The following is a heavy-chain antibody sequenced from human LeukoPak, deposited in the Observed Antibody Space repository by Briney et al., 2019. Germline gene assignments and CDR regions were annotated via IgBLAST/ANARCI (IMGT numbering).Heavy chain of an antibody. J-gene: IGHJ4*02. CDR2: IRYDGSNK. V-gene: IGHV3-30*02. CDR1: GFTFSSYG. CDR3: AKVGIAAAGSPHFDY. Sequence: GGSLRLSCAASGFTFSSYGMHWVRQAPGKGLEWVAFIRYDGSNKYYADSVKGRFTISRDNSKNTLYLQMNSLRAEGTAVYYCAKVGIAAAGSPHFDYWSQGTLVTVSS. D-gene: IGHD6-13*01.